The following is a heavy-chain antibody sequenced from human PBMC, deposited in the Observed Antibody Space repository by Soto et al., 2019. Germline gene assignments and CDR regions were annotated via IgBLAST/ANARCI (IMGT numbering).Heavy chain of an antibody. CDR1: GFTFSSYD. V-gene: IGHV3-13*04. D-gene: IGHD3-22*01. Sequence: GVSLRLSCSASGFTFSSYDMHWVRQGTGKGLEWVSAIGTTGDTYYAGSMKGRFTISRENANNSLYLQMNSLRAGDTAIYFCARAIGPTLFDYWGQGTLVTVSS. CDR2: IGTTGDT. CDR3: ARAIGPTLFDY. J-gene: IGHJ4*02.